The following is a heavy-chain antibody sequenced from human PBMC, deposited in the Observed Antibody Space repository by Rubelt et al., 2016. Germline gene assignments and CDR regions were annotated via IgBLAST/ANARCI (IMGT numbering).Heavy chain of an antibody. D-gene: IGHD3-16*01. V-gene: IGHV3-7*04. J-gene: IGHJ4*02. CDR2: IKSDGREK. Sequence: EVQLVDSGGGLVQPGGSLRLSCTASGFTFSDHWMSWVRQAPGKGLEWVADIKSDGREKYYVDSVTGRFTISRDSAKNSLYLQINGLGAEDTGVYYCARGHYGRDYWGQGTLVTVSS. CDR1: GFTFSDHW. CDR3: ARGHYGRDY.